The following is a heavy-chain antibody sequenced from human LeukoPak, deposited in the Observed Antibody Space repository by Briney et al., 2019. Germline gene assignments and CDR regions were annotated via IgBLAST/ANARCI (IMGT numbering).Heavy chain of an antibody. J-gene: IGHJ4*02. V-gene: IGHV3-30*03. CDR1: KFTFSNYG. CDR3: ASRAY. Sequence: GGSLRLSCTASKFTFSNYGMQWVRQAPGRGLEWVAVVSSDGGTKYYADSVKGRFTISRDNSKNTMYLQMNSLRAEDTAVYYCASRAYWGQGTLVTVSS. CDR2: VSSDGGTK.